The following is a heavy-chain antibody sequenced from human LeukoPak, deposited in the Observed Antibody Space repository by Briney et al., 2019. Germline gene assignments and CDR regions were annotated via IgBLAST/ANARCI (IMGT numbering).Heavy chain of an antibody. CDR1: GFTLSNYW. J-gene: IGHJ4*02. CDR2: IRPDGSGE. V-gene: IGHV3-7*04. Sequence: GGSLRLSCAASGFTLSNYWMSWVRQAPGKGLEWVANIRPDGSGEYYVDSVKGRFTISRDNAKNSLYLQMNSLRVEDTAVYYCARSSNAAYFDYWDQGTLVTVSS. CDR3: ARSSNAAYFDY. D-gene: IGHD1-1*01.